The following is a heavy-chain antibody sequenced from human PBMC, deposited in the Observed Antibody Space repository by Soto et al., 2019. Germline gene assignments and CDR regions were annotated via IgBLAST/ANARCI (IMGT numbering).Heavy chain of an antibody. D-gene: IGHD2-2*01. J-gene: IGHJ3*02. CDR1: GFTFSSYG. Sequence: QVQLVESGGGVVQPGRSLRLSCAASGFTFSSYGMHWVRQAPGKGLEWVAVISYDGSNKYYADYVKGRFTISRDNSKNTLYLQMNSLRAEDTAVYYCAKDPRYCSSTSGYDIWGQGTMVTVSS. V-gene: IGHV3-30*18. CDR3: AKDPRYCSSTSGYDI. CDR2: ISYDGSNK.